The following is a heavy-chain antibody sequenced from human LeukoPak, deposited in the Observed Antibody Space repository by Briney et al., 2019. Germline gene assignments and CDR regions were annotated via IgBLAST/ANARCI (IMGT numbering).Heavy chain of an antibody. CDR3: ARSSKWLSYGLDV. CDR1: GFTFSNYW. J-gene: IGHJ6*02. Sequence: GGSLRLSCAASGFTFSNYWMSWVRQAPGKGLEWVANIKEDGSETYYMGSVKGRFTISRDNAKNSLYLRLNSLRAEVTAVYYCARSSKWLSYGLDVWGQGTTVTVSS. V-gene: IGHV3-7*01. CDR2: IKEDGSET. D-gene: IGHD6-19*01.